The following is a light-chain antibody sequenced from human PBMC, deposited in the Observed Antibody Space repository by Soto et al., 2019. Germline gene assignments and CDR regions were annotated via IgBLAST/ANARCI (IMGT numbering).Light chain of an antibody. Sequence: EIVLTQSPGTLSLSPGERATLSCRASQSVSSSYLAWYQQKPGQAPRLLIYGASSRATGIPDRFSGSGSGTEFTLTISSLQSEDFVVYYCQQYNDNWPTFGQGTKVYIK. V-gene: IGKV3-20*01. CDR1: QSVSSSY. CDR3: QQYNDNWPT. CDR2: GAS. J-gene: IGKJ1*01.